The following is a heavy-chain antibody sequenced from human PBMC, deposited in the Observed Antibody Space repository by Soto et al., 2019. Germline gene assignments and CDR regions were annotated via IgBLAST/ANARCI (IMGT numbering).Heavy chain of an antibody. CDR2: IYYSGST. CDR1: GGSISSYY. CDR3: ARFGVAYPGGILTGYLPHIDYYYYYMDV. V-gene: IGHV4-59*01. J-gene: IGHJ6*03. Sequence: SETLSLTCTVSGGSISSYYWSWIRQPPGKGLEWIGYIYYSGSTNYNPSLKSRVTISVDTSKNQFSLKLSSVTAADTAVYYCARFGVAYPGGILTGYLPHIDYYYYYMDVWGKGTTVTVSS. D-gene: IGHD3-9*01.